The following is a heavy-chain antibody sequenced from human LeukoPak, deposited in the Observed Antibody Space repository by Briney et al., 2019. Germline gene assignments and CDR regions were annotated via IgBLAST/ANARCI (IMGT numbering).Heavy chain of an antibody. CDR3: ARTYPDCDY. D-gene: IGHD2-21*02. CDR1: GGSISTTNYY. V-gene: IGHV4-39*01. J-gene: IGHJ4*02. CDR2: IHYSGST. Sequence: PSETLSLTCNVSGGSISTTNYYWGWIRQPPGKGLERLGNIHYSGSTYYNPSLQSRVTLSVDTSKNQFSLKLTSVTATDTAVYYCARTYPDCDYWGQGTLVTVSS.